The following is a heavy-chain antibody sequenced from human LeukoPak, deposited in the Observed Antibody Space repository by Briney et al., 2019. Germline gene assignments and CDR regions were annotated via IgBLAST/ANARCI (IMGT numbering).Heavy chain of an antibody. Sequence: SVKVSCKASGYTFTSYGISWVRQAPGQGLEWMGRIIPILGIANYAQKFQGRVTITADKSTSTAYMELSSLRSEDTAVYYCARGRIANSYGMDVWGQGTTVTVSS. J-gene: IGHJ6*02. CDR3: ARGRIANSYGMDV. CDR1: GYTFTSYG. V-gene: IGHV1-69*04. D-gene: IGHD2-15*01. CDR2: IIPILGIA.